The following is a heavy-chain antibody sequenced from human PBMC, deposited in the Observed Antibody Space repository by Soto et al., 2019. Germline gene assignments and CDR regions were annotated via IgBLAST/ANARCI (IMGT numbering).Heavy chain of an antibody. CDR1: GFTFTTYT. V-gene: IGHV3-23*01. CDR3: ANGRQPDGSWTFDF. J-gene: IGHJ4*02. Sequence: EVQLLESGGHLVQPGGSLRLSCAASGFTFTTYTMNWVRQAPGKGLEWVSGILAGGTTYYADSVKGRFTIARDHSQNSVCLQMSSLRDEDTAVYYGANGRQPDGSWTFDFWGQGTLVTVSS. D-gene: IGHD3-22*01. CDR2: ILAGGTT.